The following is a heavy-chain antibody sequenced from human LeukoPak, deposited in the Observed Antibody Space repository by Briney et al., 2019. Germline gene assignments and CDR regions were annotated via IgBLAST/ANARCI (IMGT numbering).Heavy chain of an antibody. CDR2: IDYSAST. Sequence: SETLSLTCTVSGGSISTYYWSWIRQPPGKGLEWIAYIDYSASTNYNPSLKSRVTISVDTSKNQFSLKLSSVTAADTAVYYRAREGFLRDFGVVIIDYWGQGALVTVSS. CDR3: AREGFLRDFGVVIIDY. V-gene: IGHV4-59*12. D-gene: IGHD3-3*01. CDR1: GGSISTYY. J-gene: IGHJ4*02.